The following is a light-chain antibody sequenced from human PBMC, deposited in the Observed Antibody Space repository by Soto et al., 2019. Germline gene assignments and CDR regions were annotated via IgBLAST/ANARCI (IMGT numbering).Light chain of an antibody. CDR2: EAS. Sequence: DIQMTQSPSSLSASVGDRVTITCRASQGISNYAAWYQQKPGKVPTLLIYEASTLQSGVPSRFSGRGSGTDFTLTISSLQPEDVATYFCQNYNSAPYAFGQGTKLEIK. V-gene: IGKV1-27*01. CDR3: QNYNSAPYA. CDR1: QGISNY. J-gene: IGKJ2*01.